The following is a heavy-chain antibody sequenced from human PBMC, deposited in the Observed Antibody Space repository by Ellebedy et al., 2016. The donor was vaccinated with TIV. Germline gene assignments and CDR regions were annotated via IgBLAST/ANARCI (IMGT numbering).Heavy chain of an antibody. D-gene: IGHD5-18*01. CDR3: ARHRGYSSRDY. CDR1: GYSFIHYW. V-gene: IGHV5-10-1*01. J-gene: IGHJ4*02. CDR2: IDPSDPSGSYT. Sequence: GESLKISXKGSGYSFIHYWISWVRQMPGKGLEWMGRIDPSDPSGSYTNYSPSSQGHVTISVDKSISTAYLEWSSLKASDTAMYYCARHRGYSSRDYWGQGTQVTVSS.